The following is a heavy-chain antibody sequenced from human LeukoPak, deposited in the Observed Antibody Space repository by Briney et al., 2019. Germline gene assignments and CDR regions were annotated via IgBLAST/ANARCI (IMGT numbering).Heavy chain of an antibody. J-gene: IGHJ4*02. D-gene: IGHD3-10*01. CDR1: GFTFSSYA. CDR2: TSSNGGST. CDR3: ARDVMVRGALYLDY. Sequence: GSLRLSCSASGFTFSSYAMHWVRQAPGKGLEYVSVTSSNGGSTYYADSVKGRFTISRDNSKNTLYLQMSSLRAEDTAVYYCARDVMVRGALYLDYWGQGTLVTVSS. V-gene: IGHV3-64D*09.